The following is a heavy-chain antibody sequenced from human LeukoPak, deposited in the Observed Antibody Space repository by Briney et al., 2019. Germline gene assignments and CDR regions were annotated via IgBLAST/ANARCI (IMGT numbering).Heavy chain of an antibody. V-gene: IGHV3-21*01. CDR2: ISSSSSYI. D-gene: IGHD3-10*01. J-gene: IGHJ6*03. Sequence: GSLRLSCAASGFAFSSYSMNWVRQAPGKGLEWVSSISSSSSYIYYADSVKGRFTISRDNAKNSLYLQMNSLRAEDTAVYYCARDATMVPLYYYYYMDVGGKGTTVTVSS. CDR1: GFAFSSYS. CDR3: ARDATMVPLYYYYYMDV.